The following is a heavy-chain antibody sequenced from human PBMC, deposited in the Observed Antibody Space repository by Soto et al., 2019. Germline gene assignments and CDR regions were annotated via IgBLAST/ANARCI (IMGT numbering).Heavy chain of an antibody. CDR2: ISSDGSNK. CDR1: GFTFSSFA. Sequence: GGSLRLSCAASGFTFSSFAMHWVRQAPGKRLEWVAVISSDGSNKYYADSVKGRFTISRDNSKNTLYLQMNSLRAEDTAVYYCASTDSYFEYWGQGTLVTVSS. CDR3: ASTDSYFEY. J-gene: IGHJ4*02. V-gene: IGHV3-30-3*01. D-gene: IGHD3-22*01.